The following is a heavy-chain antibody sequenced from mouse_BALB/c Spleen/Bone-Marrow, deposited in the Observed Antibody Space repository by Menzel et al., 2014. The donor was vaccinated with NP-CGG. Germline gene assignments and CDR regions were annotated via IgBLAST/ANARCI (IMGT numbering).Heavy chain of an antibody. CDR2: INPSNGGT. CDR1: GYTFTIYY. J-gene: IGHJ3*01. V-gene: IGHV1-53*01. Sequence: QVQLQQSGAELVKPGASVKLSCKASGYTFTIYYMFWVTQRPGQGLEWIGKINPSNGGTNFNEKFKSKATLTVDKSSSTAYMQLSSLTSEDSAVYYCTRNGPDSSGYPAWFAYWGQGTLVTVSA. CDR3: TRNGPDSSGYPAWFAY. D-gene: IGHD3-2*01.